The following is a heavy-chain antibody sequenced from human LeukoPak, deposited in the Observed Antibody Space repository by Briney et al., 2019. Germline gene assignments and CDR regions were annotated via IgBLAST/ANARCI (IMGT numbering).Heavy chain of an antibody. CDR2: IYYSGST. V-gene: IGHV4-59*01. Sequence: PSETLSLTWTVAGGSISSYYWSWIRQPPGKGLEWIGYIYYSGSTNYNPSLKSRVTISVDTSKNQFSLKLSSVTAADTAVYYCARTIVVVPAAPYYFDYWGQGTLVTVSS. D-gene: IGHD2-2*01. CDR3: ARTIVVVPAAPYYFDY. J-gene: IGHJ4*02. CDR1: GGSISSYY.